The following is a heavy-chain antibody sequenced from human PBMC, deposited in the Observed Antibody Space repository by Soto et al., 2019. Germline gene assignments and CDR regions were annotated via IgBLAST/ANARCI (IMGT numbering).Heavy chain of an antibody. J-gene: IGHJ4*02. CDR2: IYHSGST. CDR3: ARSQYGSGSYYPYYFDY. Sequence: SETLSLTCAVSGGSISSGGYSWSWIRQPPGKGLEWIGYIYHSGSTYYNPSLKSRVTISVDRSKNQFSLKLSPVTAADTAVYYCARSQYGSGSYYPYYFDYWGQGTLVTVSS. V-gene: IGHV4-30-2*01. D-gene: IGHD3-10*01. CDR1: GGSISSGGYS.